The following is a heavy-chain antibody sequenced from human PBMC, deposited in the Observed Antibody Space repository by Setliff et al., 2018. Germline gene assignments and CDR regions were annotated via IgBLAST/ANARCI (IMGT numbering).Heavy chain of an antibody. J-gene: IGHJ4*02. CDR2: IFKSGT. CDR3: ARDHFGVAGDS. D-gene: IGHD3-3*01. Sequence: PSETLSLTCTGSRGSINSHYLGWMRQPPGKGLEWIGHIFKSGTNFHPSFRSRVSMSVDTFKSQFSLELTSVNAAYTALYYCARDHFGVAGDSWGPGTLVTVSS. V-gene: IGHV4-4*07. CDR1: RGSINSHY.